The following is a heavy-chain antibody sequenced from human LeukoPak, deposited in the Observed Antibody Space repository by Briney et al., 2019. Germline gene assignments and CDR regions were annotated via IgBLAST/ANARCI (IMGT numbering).Heavy chain of an antibody. CDR1: GFTFSNYW. D-gene: IGHD6-19*01. J-gene: IGHJ3*02. V-gene: IGHV3-74*01. CDR3: ARVGAVAGAFDI. CDR2: INVDGSSP. Sequence: GGSLRLSCAASGFTFSNYWMHWVRQAPGKGLVWVSRINVDGSSPDYADSVKGRFTISRDNAKSTLYLQMNSLRAEDTAVYYCARVGAVAGAFDIWGQGTMVTVSS.